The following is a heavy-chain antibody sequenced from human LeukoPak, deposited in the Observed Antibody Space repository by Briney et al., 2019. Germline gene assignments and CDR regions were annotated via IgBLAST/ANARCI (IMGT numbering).Heavy chain of an antibody. CDR1: GGSFSGYY. J-gene: IGHJ4*02. CDR2: INHSGST. CDR3: ASSDSFY. Sequence: SETLSLTCAVYGGSFSGYYWSWIRRPPGKGLEWIGEINHSGSTNYNPSLKSRVTISVDTSKNQFSLKLSSVTAADTAVYYCASSDSFYWGQGTLVTVSS. D-gene: IGHD2-21*02. V-gene: IGHV4-34*01.